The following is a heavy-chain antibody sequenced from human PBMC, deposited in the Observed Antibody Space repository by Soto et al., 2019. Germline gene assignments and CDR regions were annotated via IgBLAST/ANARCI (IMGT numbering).Heavy chain of an antibody. CDR2: IYFSGST. V-gene: IGHV4-59*01. CDR3: ARNGEVRRWYYFEY. J-gene: IGHJ4*02. D-gene: IGHD2-15*01. CDR1: GGTIRGYY. Sequence: PSETLSLTCTVSGGTIRGYYWSWVRQPPGKGLEWIGYIYFSGSTNYNPSLKSRVTMSVDTSKSQFSLKLSSVTAADTAVYYCARNGEVRRWYYFEYCGQGTLVTVS.